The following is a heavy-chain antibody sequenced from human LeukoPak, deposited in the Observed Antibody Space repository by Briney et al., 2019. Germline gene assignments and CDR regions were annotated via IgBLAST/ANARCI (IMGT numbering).Heavy chain of an antibody. Sequence: PGGSLRLSCAASGFTFSSYEMNWVRQAPGKGLEWVSYISSSGSTIYYADSVKGRFTISRDNAKNSLYLRMNSLRAEDTAVYYCARDYKKGGVFDYWGQGTLVTVSS. D-gene: IGHD3-10*01. V-gene: IGHV3-48*03. CDR1: GFTFSSYE. J-gene: IGHJ4*02. CDR2: ISSSGSTI. CDR3: ARDYKKGGVFDY.